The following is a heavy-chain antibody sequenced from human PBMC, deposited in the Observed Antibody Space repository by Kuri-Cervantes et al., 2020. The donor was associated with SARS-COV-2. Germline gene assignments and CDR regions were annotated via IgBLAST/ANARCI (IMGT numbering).Heavy chain of an antibody. V-gene: IGHV1-18*04. CDR3: ARDMGDRLLWFGELLY. CDR2: ISAYNGNT. J-gene: IGHJ4*02. D-gene: IGHD3-10*01. Sequence: ASVKVSCKASGYTFTSYGISWVRQAPGQGLEWMGWISAYNGNTNYAQKLQGRVTMTTDTSTSTAYMELRSLRSDDTAVYCCARDMGDRLLWFGELLYWGQGTLVTVSS. CDR1: GYTFTSYG.